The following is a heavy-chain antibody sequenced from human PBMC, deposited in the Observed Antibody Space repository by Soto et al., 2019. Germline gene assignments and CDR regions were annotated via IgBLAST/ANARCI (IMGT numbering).Heavy chain of an antibody. D-gene: IGHD3-22*01. Sequence: QVHLAESGGGVVQPGRSLRLSCVASGFTFNNFGMHWVRQAPGKGLEWLAVIGFDGSTTYYADSVRGRCTLSRDNSKTTLYLEINSLRAEDTAVYYCAKNHNYYDRSGHYYGDGGFDYWGQGTRVTVSS. J-gene: IGHJ4*02. CDR1: GFTFNNFG. V-gene: IGHV3-33*03. CDR2: IGFDGSTT. CDR3: AKNHNYYDRSGHYYGDGGFDY.